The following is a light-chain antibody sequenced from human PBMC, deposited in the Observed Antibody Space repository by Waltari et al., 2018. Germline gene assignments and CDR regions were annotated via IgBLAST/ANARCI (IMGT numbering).Light chain of an antibody. J-gene: IGLJ1*01. CDR3: SSYTSSSTQV. Sequence: QSALTQPASVSGSPGQSITISCTGTSSDVGGYNYVSWYQQHPGKAPKLMIYEVSNRHPGVSNRFSGSKSGNTASLTISGLQAEDEADYYCSSYTSSSTQVFGTGTKVTVL. V-gene: IGLV2-14*01. CDR1: SSDVGGYNY. CDR2: EVS.